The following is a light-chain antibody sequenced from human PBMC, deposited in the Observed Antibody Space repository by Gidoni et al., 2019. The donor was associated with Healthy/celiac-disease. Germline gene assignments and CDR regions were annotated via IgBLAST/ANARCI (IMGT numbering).Light chain of an antibody. Sequence: DIQVTQSPSFLSASVGDRVTITCRASQGISSYLAWYQQKPGKAPKLLIYAASTLHSGVPSRFSGSGSGTEFTLPISSLQPEDFATYYCQQLNSYLLTFXGXTKVEIK. J-gene: IGKJ4*01. CDR1: QGISSY. CDR2: AAS. CDR3: QQLNSYLLT. V-gene: IGKV1-9*01.